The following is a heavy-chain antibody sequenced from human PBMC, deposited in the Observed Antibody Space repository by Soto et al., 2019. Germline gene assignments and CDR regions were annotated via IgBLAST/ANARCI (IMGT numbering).Heavy chain of an antibody. V-gene: IGHV3-13*01. CDR3: ARAVGYYGSVSYGLADY. CDR1: GFTFSSYD. CDR2: IGTAGDT. Sequence: GGSLRLSCAASGFTFSSYDMHWVRQATGKGLEWVSAIGTAGDTYYPGSVKGRFTISRENAKNSLYLQMNSLRAEDTAVYYCARAVGYYGSVSYGLADYWGQGTLVTVSS. D-gene: IGHD3-10*01. J-gene: IGHJ4*02.